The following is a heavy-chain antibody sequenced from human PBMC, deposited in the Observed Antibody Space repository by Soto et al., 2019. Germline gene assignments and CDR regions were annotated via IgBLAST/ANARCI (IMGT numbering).Heavy chain of an antibody. CDR2: ISAYNGNT. CDR1: GYMFVTYG. V-gene: IGHV1-18*01. Sequence: VASVKVSCKASGYMFVTYGINWVRQAPGQGLEWMGWISAYNGNTKYAQNLQGRVTMTTDTSTSTAYMELRSLRSDDTAVYYCARSGEGWELLAALDYWGQGTLVTLSS. CDR3: ARSGEGWELLAALDY. J-gene: IGHJ4*02. D-gene: IGHD1-26*01.